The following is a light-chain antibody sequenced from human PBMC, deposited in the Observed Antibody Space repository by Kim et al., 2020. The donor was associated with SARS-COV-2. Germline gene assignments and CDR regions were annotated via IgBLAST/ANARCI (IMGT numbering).Light chain of an antibody. CDR2: NNN. J-gene: IGLJ1*01. Sequence: GHEVPITGSGALSNIAGNAINWYHHLPGAAPTLLIYNNNQRPSGFPDRFSGSKSGASASLAISGLQSEDEAEYYCVAWDDRLNAHVFGTGTKVTVL. V-gene: IGLV1-44*01. CDR3: VAWDDRLNAHV. CDR1: LSNIAGNA.